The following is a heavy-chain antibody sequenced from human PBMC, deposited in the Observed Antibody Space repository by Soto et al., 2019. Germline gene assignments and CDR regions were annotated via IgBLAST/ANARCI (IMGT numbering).Heavy chain of an antibody. J-gene: IGHJ4*02. V-gene: IGHV4-34*01. D-gene: IGHD3-10*01. CDR1: GGSFSGYY. CDR2: INHSGST. Sequence: PSETLSLTCAVYGGSFSGYYWSWIRQPPGKGLEWIGEINHSGSTNYNPSLKSRVTISVDTSKNQFSLKLRSVTAADTAVYYCARGRYGSGSYYSDYWGQGTLVTVSS. CDR3: ARGRYGSGSYYSDY.